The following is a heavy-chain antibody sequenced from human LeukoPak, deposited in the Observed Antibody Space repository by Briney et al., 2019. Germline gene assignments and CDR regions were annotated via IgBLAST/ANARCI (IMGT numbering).Heavy chain of an antibody. Sequence: ASVKVSCKASGYTFTSYGISWVRQAPGQGLEWMGWISAYNGNTNYAQKLQGRVTMTTDTSTSTAYMELRSLRSDDTAVYYCARDSRQPLPGSVDYWGQGTLVTVSS. CDR1: GYTFTSYG. CDR2: ISAYNGNT. D-gene: IGHD6-25*01. V-gene: IGHV1-18*01. CDR3: ARDSRQPLPGSVDY. J-gene: IGHJ4*02.